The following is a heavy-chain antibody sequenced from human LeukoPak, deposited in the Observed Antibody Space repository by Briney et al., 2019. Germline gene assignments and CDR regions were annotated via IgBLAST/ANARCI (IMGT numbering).Heavy chain of an antibody. D-gene: IGHD3-22*01. CDR1: GFTFDNYA. V-gene: IGHV3-30-3*01. CDR2: ISNDGNKK. Sequence: PGGSLRLSCTASGFTFDNYALHWVRQTPAKGLEWVAVISNDGNKKFYTDSVKGRFIISRDNSKNTLSLQMSSLRLEDAAVYYCARWRGEHYYDSRGYRGAIDYWGQGTLVTVSS. J-gene: IGHJ4*02. CDR3: ARWRGEHYYDSRGYRGAIDY.